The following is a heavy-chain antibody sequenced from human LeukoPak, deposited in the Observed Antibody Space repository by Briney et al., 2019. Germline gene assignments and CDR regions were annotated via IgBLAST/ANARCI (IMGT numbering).Heavy chain of an antibody. CDR1: GFTFSSYS. CDR2: ISSSSSTI. V-gene: IGHV3-48*04. J-gene: IGHJ4*02. CDR3: ARGVIAYSSGPRYAGDY. D-gene: IGHD6-19*01. Sequence: GGSLRLSCAASGFTFSSYSMNWVRQAPGKGLEWVSYISSSSSTIYYADSVRGRFTISRDNAKNSLYLQMNSLRAEDTAVYYCARGVIAYSSGPRYAGDYWGQGTLVTVSS.